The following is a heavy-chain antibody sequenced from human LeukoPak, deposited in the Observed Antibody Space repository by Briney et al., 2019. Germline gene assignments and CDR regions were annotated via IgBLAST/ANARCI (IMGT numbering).Heavy chain of an antibody. CDR3: AKGFQPYGELSFDS. CDR2: VSGSGGNT. J-gene: IGHJ4*02. Sequence: GGSLRLSCAASGFTFSSYAMSWVRQAPGKGLEWVSTVSGSGGNTYYADSVKGRFTISRDNYNNTLSLQVSSLSAEDTAVYYCAKGFQPYGELSFDSWGQGTLVTVSS. CDR1: GFTFSSYA. D-gene: IGHD4-17*01. V-gene: IGHV3-23*01.